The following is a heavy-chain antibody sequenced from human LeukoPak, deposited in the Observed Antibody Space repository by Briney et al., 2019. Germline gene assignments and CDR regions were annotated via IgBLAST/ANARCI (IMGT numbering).Heavy chain of an antibody. Sequence: GGSLRLSCAASGFTFNTYAMNWVRQAPGRGLEWVSYISSSGSTIYYADSVKGRFTISRDNAKNSLYLQMNSLKTEDTAVYYCTTLYSGSYFRDDAFDIWGQGTMVTVSS. CDR2: ISSSGSTI. CDR3: TTLYSGSYFRDDAFDI. CDR1: GFTFNTYA. D-gene: IGHD1-26*01. V-gene: IGHV3-48*04. J-gene: IGHJ3*02.